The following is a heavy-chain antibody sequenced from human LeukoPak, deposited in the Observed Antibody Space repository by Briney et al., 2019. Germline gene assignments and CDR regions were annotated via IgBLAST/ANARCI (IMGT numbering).Heavy chain of an antibody. CDR1: GFTFSSYE. V-gene: IGHV3-48*03. Sequence: GGSLRLSCAASGFTFSSYEMNWVRQAPGKGLEWVSYISSSGSTIYYADSVKGRFTISRDNARNSLYLQMNSLRAEDTAVYYCARDDPAESSGFWGRGTLVTVSS. D-gene: IGHD3-22*01. CDR2: ISSSGSTI. CDR3: ARDDPAESSGF. J-gene: IGHJ2*01.